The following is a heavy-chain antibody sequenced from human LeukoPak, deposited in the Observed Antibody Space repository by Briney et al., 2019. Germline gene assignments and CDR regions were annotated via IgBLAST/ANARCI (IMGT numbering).Heavy chain of an antibody. D-gene: IGHD5-18*01. CDR1: GFSFSVYW. Sequence: GGSLRLSCAASGFSFSVYWLHWVRQSPGKGLVWVSRTNGDGSDTSYADSVKGRFTISRDSATNTLYLQMNSLRAEDTAIYYCVRDGEYSHGIDFDYWGQGTLVTVSP. J-gene: IGHJ4*02. V-gene: IGHV3-74*01. CDR2: TNGDGSDT. CDR3: VRDGEYSHGIDFDY.